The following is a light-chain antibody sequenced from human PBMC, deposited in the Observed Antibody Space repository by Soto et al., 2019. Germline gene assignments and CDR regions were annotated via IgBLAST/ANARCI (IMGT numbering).Light chain of an antibody. J-gene: IGLJ1*01. CDR1: SSDVGSYNL. V-gene: IGLV2-23*02. CDR2: EVS. Sequence: QSVLTQPASVSGSPGQSITISCTGTSSDVGSYNLVSWYQQHPGKAPKLMIYEVSKRPSGVSNRFSGSKSGNTASLTISGLQAEDEADYYCCSYAGSSIFFGTGTKLNVL. CDR3: CSYAGSSIF.